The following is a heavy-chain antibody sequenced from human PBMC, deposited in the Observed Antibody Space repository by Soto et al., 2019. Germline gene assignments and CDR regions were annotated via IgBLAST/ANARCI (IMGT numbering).Heavy chain of an antibody. CDR3: ARVGFGIVGYYYYYMDV. CDR2: IYASGIT. V-gene: IGHV4-59*01. Sequence: QVQLQESGPGLVKPSETLSLTCTVSGGSINSYFWSWIRQPPGKPLEWIGYIYASGITNYNPSLKGRVTIAADMSKNQFYLTLTSVTSADTAIYYCARVGFGIVGYYYYYMDVWGKGTTVTVSS. CDR1: GGSINSYF. J-gene: IGHJ6*03. D-gene: IGHD2-15*01.